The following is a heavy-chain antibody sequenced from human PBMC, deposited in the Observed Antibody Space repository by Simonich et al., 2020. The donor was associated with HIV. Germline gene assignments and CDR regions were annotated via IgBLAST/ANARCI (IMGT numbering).Heavy chain of an antibody. J-gene: IGHJ3*02. V-gene: IGHV1-2*02. Sequence: GAEVKKPGASVKVSCKASGYTFTGYYMHWVRQVPGQGLEWMGWINPNSGGTNSAQKVQGRVTMTRDTSISTAYMELSRLRSDDTAVYYCARILPIKIIDSDAFDIWGQGTMVTVSS. CDR2: INPNSGGT. CDR3: ARILPIKIIDSDAFDI. CDR1: GYTFTGYY.